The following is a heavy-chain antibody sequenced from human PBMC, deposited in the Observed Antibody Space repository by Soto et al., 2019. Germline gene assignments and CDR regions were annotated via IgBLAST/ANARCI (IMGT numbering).Heavy chain of an antibody. Sequence: EVQLVESGGGLVQPGGSLRLSCAASGFTVSSNYMSWVRQAPGKGLEWVSVIYSGGSTYYADSVKGRFTISRDNSKNTLYLQMNSLRAEDTAVYFCARDYSDILTCYPVNWFDPWGQGTLVTVSS. V-gene: IGHV3-66*01. CDR2: IYSGGST. D-gene: IGHD3-9*01. CDR1: GFTVSSNY. J-gene: IGHJ5*02. CDR3: ARDYSDILTCYPVNWFDP.